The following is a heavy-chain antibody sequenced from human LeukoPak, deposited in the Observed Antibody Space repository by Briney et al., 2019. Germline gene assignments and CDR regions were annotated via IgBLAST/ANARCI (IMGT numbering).Heavy chain of an antibody. CDR1: RFTSRSYW. CDR3: VRRDWYYFDY. J-gene: IGHJ4*02. V-gene: IGHV3-74*01. CDR2: INSGVSST. D-gene: IGHD2-21*01. Sequence: PGGSLRLSCAHPRFTSRSYWTHWGRQAPGKGLVWVSRINSGVSSTNYADSVKGRFTLSRDNAKHTLYLQMNSLRAEDTAVYYCVRRDWYYFDYWGQGTLVAVSS.